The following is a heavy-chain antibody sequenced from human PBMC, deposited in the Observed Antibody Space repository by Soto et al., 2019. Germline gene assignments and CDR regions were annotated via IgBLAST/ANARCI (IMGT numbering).Heavy chain of an antibody. CDR2: ISSSSSYI. D-gene: IGHD1-26*01. CDR3: ARDPSWVPQARFDY. CDR1: GFTFSSYS. V-gene: IGHV3-21*01. J-gene: IGHJ4*02. Sequence: GGSLRLSCAASGFTFSSYSMNWVRQAPGKGLEWVSSISSSSSYIYYADSVKGRFTISRDNAKNSLYLQMNSLRAEDTAVYYCARDPSWVPQARFDYWGQGTLVTVSS.